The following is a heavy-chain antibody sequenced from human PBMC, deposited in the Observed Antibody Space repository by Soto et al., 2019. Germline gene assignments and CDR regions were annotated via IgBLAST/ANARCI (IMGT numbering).Heavy chain of an antibody. Sequence: ETLSLSCAASGFTFRSYAMSWVRQAPGKGLEYVSVISSNGGSTYYADSVKGRFTISRDNSKNTLYLQMSSLRAEDTAVYYCVKILQYSYGLPHWGQGTLVTVSS. D-gene: IGHD5-18*01. J-gene: IGHJ4*02. CDR1: GFTFRSYA. CDR3: VKILQYSYGLPH. CDR2: ISSNGGST. V-gene: IGHV3-64D*06.